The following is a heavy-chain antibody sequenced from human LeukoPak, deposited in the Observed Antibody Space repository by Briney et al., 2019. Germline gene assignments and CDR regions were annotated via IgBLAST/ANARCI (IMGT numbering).Heavy chain of an antibody. V-gene: IGHV1-46*01. J-gene: IGHJ4*02. CDR3: ARSPAAAPQYYFDY. CDR2: IDPTGGST. D-gene: IGHD6-13*01. CDR1: EYTFTNHF. Sequence: ASVKVSCKASEYTFTNHFLHWVRQAPGQGLEWMGIIDPTGGSTSYAQKFQGRVTMTRDTSTSTVYMELSSLRSDDTAVYYCARSPAAAPQYYFDYWGQGTLVTVSS.